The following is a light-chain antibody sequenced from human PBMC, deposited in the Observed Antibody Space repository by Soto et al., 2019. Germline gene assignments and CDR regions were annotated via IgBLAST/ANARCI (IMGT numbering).Light chain of an antibody. CDR3: QVWDIMTDNYV. CDR2: YDS. V-gene: IGLV3-21*04. CDR1: NIGNKR. J-gene: IGLJ1*01. Sequence: SYELTQSPSVSVAPEKTATITCGGNNIGNKRVHWYRQKPGQAPVLLISYDSDRPSGIPERFSGSNSGNTATLTISRVEAXDXADYYCQVWDIMTDNYVFGSGTKLTVL.